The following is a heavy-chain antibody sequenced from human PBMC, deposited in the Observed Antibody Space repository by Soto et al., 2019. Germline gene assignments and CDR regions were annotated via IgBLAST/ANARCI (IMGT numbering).Heavy chain of an antibody. CDR3: ARSRQSSTSEGMDV. D-gene: IGHD2-2*01. J-gene: IGHJ6*02. CDR2: ISYDGSNK. CDR1: GFTFSSYA. Sequence: GGSLRLSCAASGFTFSSYAMHWVRQAPGKGLEWVAVISYDGSNKYYADSVKGRFTISRDNSKNTLYLQMNSLRAEDTAVYYCARSRQSSTSEGMDVWGQGTTVTLSS. V-gene: IGHV3-30-3*01.